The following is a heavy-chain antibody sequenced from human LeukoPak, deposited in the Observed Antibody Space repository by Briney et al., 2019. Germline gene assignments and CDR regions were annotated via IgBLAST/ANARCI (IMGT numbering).Heavy chain of an antibody. J-gene: IGHJ4*02. CDR3: AKFEGATIPGWFNDY. CDR2: IDKTTYPT. V-gene: IGHV3-23*05. D-gene: IGHD6-19*01. CDR1: EFIFSDYA. Sequence: GGSLRLSCAASEFIFSDYAMGWVLQAPGKGLEWVSTIDKTTYPTFYADSVKGRFTISRDNSKNTLYLQMNSLRTEDTAVYFCAKFEGATIPGWFNDYWGQGILVTVSS.